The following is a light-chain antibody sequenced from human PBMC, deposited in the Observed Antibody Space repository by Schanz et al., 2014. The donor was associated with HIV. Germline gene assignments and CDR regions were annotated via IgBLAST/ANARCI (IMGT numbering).Light chain of an antibody. J-gene: IGKJ3*01. Sequence: EIVLTQSPGTLSLSPGERGTLSCRASQSVKSNFIGWYQQKPGQAPRLLIYGASSRATGIPDRFSGSGSGTDFTLTISRLEPEDFALYYCQQYSSPITFGPGTTVDIK. V-gene: IGKV3-20*01. CDR1: QSVKSNF. CDR3: QQYSSPIT. CDR2: GAS.